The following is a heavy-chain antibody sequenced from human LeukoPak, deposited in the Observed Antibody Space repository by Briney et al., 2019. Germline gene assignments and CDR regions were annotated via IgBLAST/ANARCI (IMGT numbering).Heavy chain of an antibody. CDR2: MNPNSGNT. J-gene: IGHJ3*02. V-gene: IGHV1-8*01. CDR1: GYTFTSYD. CDR3: ARTNTYYDFWSGYYLDAFDI. Sequence: ASVTVSCKASGYTFTSYDINWVRQATGQGLEWMGWMNPNSGNTGYAQKFQGRVTMTWNTSISTAYMELSSLRSEDTAVYYCARTNTYYDFWSGYYLDAFDIWGQGTMVTVSS. D-gene: IGHD3-3*01.